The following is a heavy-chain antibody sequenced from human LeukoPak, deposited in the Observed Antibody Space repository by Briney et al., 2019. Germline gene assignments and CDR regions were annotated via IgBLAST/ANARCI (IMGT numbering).Heavy chain of an antibody. CDR3: ARDRGSYYAFDI. CDR2: IRYDGSNK. J-gene: IGHJ3*02. Sequence: GGSLRLSCAASGFTFSSYGMHWVRQAPGKGLEWVAFIRYDGSNKYYADSVRGRFTISRDNAKNSLYLQMNSLRAEDTALYYCARDRGSYYAFDIWGQGTMVTVSS. CDR1: GFTFSSYG. V-gene: IGHV3-30*02. D-gene: IGHD1-26*01.